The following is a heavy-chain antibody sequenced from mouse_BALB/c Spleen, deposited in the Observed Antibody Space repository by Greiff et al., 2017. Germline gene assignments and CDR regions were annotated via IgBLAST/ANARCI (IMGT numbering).Heavy chain of an antibody. V-gene: IGHV14-3*02. CDR1: GFNIKDTY. Sequence: EVKLQESGAELVKPGASVKLSCTASGFNIKDTYMHWVKQRPEQGLEWIGRIDPANGNTKYDPKFQGKATITADTSSNTAYLQLSSLTSEDTAVYYCARGDYGNYGDYWGQGTTLTVSS. D-gene: IGHD2-1*01. CDR3: ARGDYGNYGDY. CDR2: IDPANGNT. J-gene: IGHJ2*01.